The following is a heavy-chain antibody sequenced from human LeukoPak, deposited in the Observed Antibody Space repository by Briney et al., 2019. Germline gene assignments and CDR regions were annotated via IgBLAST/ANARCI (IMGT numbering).Heavy chain of an antibody. J-gene: IGHJ4*02. V-gene: IGHV3-30*04. CDR3: ARDPRQRIVVVTATYFDY. CDR2: ISYDGSNK. D-gene: IGHD2-21*02. Sequence: PGGSLRLSCAASGFTFSSYAMHWVRQAPGKGLEWVAVISYDGSNKYYADSVKGRFTISRDNSKNTLYLQMNSLRAEDTAVYYCARDPRQRIVVVTATYFDYWGQGTLVTVSS. CDR1: GFTFSSYA.